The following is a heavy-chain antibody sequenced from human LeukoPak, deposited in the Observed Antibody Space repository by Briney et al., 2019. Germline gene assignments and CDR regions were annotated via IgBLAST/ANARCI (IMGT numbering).Heavy chain of an antibody. J-gene: IGHJ4*02. D-gene: IGHD4-23*01. CDR2: ISWNSGSI. CDR3: AKEDYGGNSALDY. V-gene: IGHV3-9*01. CDR1: GFTFDDYA. Sequence: GGSLRLSCAASGFTFDDYAMHWVRQAPGKGLEWVSGISWNSGSIGYADSVKGRFTISRDNAKNSPYLQMNSLRAEDTALYYCAKEDYGGNSALDYWGQGTLVTVSS.